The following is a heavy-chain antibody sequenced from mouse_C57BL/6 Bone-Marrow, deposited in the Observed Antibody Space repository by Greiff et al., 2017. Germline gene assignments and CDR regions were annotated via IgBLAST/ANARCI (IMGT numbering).Heavy chain of an antibody. Sequence: VQLQQPGAELVRPGSSVKLSCKASGYTFTSYWMHWVKQRPMQGLEWIGNIDPSDSETHYNQKFKDKATLTVDKSSSTAYMQLSSLTSEDSAVYYCAGATVVATGAMDYWGQGTSVTVSS. J-gene: IGHJ4*01. D-gene: IGHD1-1*01. V-gene: IGHV1-52*01. CDR2: IDPSDSET. CDR3: AGATVVATGAMDY. CDR1: GYTFTSYW.